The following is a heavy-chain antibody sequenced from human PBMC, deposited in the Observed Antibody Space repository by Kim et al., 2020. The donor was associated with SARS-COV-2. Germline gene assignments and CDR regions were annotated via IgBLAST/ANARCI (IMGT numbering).Heavy chain of an antibody. CDR2: ISGSGGST. D-gene: IGHD3-3*01. CDR3: AKDPSITIFGVVIASFDY. V-gene: IGHV3-23*01. Sequence: GGSLRLSCAASGFTFSSYAMSWVRQAPGKGLEWVSAISGSGGSTYYADSVKGRFTISRDNSKNTLYLQMNSLRAEDTAVYYCAKDPSITIFGVVIASFDYWGQGTLVTVSS. CDR1: GFTFSSYA. J-gene: IGHJ4*02.